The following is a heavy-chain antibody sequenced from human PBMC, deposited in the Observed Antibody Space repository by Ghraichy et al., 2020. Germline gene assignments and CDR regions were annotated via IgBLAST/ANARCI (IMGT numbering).Heavy chain of an antibody. CDR2: VYYNGRI. D-gene: IGHD5-24*01. V-gene: IGHV4-39*01. CDR3: ARPKWVATNFYFYAMDA. J-gene: IGHJ6*02. CDR1: GDSFSSSQYY. Sequence: SQTLSLTCTVSGDSFSSSQYYWGWIRQPPGKGLEWIGSVYYNGRIYYNPSLKSRVTISADTSKNQFSLKLNSVTAADTAVYYCARPKWVATNFYFYAMDAWGQGTTVTVSS.